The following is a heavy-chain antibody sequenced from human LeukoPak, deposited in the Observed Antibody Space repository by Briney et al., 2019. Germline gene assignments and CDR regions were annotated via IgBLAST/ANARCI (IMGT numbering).Heavy chain of an antibody. Sequence: PSETLSLTCTVSGGSISSSSYYWGWIRQPPGKGLEWIGSIYYSGSTYYNPSLKSRVTISVDTSKNQFSLKLSSVTAADTAVYYCARDTSMITTNWFDPWGQGTLVTVSS. J-gene: IGHJ5*02. CDR2: IYYSGST. CDR3: ARDTSMITTNWFDP. D-gene: IGHD3-16*01. CDR1: GGSISSSSYY. V-gene: IGHV4-39*07.